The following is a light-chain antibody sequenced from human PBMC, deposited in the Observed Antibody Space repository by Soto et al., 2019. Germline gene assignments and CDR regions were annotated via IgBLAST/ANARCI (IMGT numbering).Light chain of an antibody. J-gene: IGKJ4*01. CDR2: GAS. CDR3: QQRSNWPPLT. CDR1: QSVASN. V-gene: IGKV3-15*01. Sequence: EIVMTRSPASLSVSPGDGATISCRASQSVASNVAWYQQKPGQGPRLLIHGASTRAVGVPARFSGSGSGTDFTLTISSLQSEDFAVYYCQQRSNWPPLTFGGGTKVEIK.